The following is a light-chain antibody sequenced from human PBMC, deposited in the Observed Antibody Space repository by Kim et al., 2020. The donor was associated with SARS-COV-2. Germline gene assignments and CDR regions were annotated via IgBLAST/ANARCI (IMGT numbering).Light chain of an antibody. CDR1: SSNIGAGYD. V-gene: IGLV1-40*01. CDR3: QSYDSSLSGSNVV. CDR2: GNS. Sequence: TISWTGGSSNIGAGYDVHWYQQLPGTAPKLLIYGNSNRPSGVPDRFSGSKSGTSASLAITGLQAEDETDYYCQSYDSSLSGSNVVFGGGTQLTVL. J-gene: IGLJ2*01.